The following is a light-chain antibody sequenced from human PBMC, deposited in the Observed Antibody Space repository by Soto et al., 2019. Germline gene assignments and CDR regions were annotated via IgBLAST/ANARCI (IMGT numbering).Light chain of an antibody. V-gene: IGKV3-20*01. Sequence: DSFLTQSPCTLSLSPGERAPLSCRASQSVSSNYLAWYQQRPGQSPRLLIYGASTRASGIPDRFSGSGSGTDFTLTISRLEPEDFAVYYCQQYGSLPWTLGQGTEVDIK. CDR1: QSVSSNY. J-gene: IGKJ1*01. CDR2: GAS. CDR3: QQYGSLPWT.